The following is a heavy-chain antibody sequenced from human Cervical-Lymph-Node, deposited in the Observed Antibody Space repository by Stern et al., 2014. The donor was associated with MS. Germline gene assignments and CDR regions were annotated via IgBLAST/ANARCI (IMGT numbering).Heavy chain of an antibody. Sequence: VQLVEPGAEVKKPGSSVKVSCKASGGTLRSYAISWVRQAPGQGLEWMGGIIPIFGTANYAQEFQGRVTISADESTSTAYMELSSLRSEDTAVYYCARQYSPYSYGFGVWGHGTTVTVSS. CDR2: IIPIFGTA. D-gene: IGHD3-10*01. V-gene: IGHV1-69*01. J-gene: IGHJ6*02. CDR1: GGTLRSYA. CDR3: ARQYSPYSYGFGV.